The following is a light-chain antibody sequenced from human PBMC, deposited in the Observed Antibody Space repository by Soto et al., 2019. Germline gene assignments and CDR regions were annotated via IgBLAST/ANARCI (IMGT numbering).Light chain of an antibody. CDR2: SHN. CDR3: AAWYDSLNGYV. CDR1: SSNIGSNT. J-gene: IGLJ1*01. V-gene: IGLV1-44*01. Sequence: QSVLTQPPSASGTPGQRVTISCSGSSSNIGSNTVNWYQQLPGTAPKLLIYSHNQRPSGVPDRFSGSKSGTSASLAISGLQSEDEADYYCAAWYDSLNGYVFGTGTKVTVL.